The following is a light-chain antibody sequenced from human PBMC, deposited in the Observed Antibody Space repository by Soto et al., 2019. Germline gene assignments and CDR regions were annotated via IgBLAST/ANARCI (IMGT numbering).Light chain of an antibody. J-gene: IGKJ2*01. V-gene: IGKV1-39*01. Sequence: IQMTQSPSSLSAFVGDRVTVTCRASQSINIYLNWYQQRPGKAPTLLIYGASSLQSGVASRFSGGGSRTDFTLTIGSLQPEDFATYYCQQSFRSPYTFGQGTKLEIK. CDR3: QQSFRSPYT. CDR1: QSINIY. CDR2: GAS.